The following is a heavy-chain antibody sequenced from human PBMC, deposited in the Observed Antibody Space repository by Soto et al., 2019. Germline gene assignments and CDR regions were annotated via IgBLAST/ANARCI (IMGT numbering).Heavy chain of an antibody. CDR3: ARGETHFDRSHRIFDY. J-gene: IGHJ4*02. V-gene: IGHV3-48*03. CDR1: GFTFSSYE. CDR2: ISSSGSTI. Sequence: PGGSLRLSCAASGFTFSSYEMNWVRQAPGKGLEWVSYISSSGSTIYYADSVKGRFTISRDNAKNSLYLQMNSLRAEDTAVYYCARGETHFDRSHRIFDYWGQGTLVTVSS. D-gene: IGHD3-9*01.